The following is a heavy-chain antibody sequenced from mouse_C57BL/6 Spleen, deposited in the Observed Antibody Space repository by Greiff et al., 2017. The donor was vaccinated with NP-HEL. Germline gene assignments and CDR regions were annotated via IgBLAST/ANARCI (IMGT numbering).Heavy chain of an antibody. Sequence: EVMLVESGGGLVKPGGSLKLSCAASGFPFSDYGMHWVRQAQEKGLEWVAYISSGSSTIYYADTVKGRFTISRDNAKNTLFLQMTSLRSEDTAMYYCATIYGSRGYFDYWGQGTTLTVSS. D-gene: IGHD1-1*01. CDR3: ATIYGSRGYFDY. V-gene: IGHV5-17*01. J-gene: IGHJ2*01. CDR1: GFPFSDYG. CDR2: ISSGSSTI.